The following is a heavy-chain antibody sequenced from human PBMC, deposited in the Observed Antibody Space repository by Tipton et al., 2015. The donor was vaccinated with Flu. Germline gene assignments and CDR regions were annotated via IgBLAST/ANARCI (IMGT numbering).Heavy chain of an antibody. J-gene: IGHJ4*02. CDR1: GGSISSSNW. D-gene: IGHD3-22*01. V-gene: IGHV4-4*02. CDR3: ARAKSHGYYYDSSEGAYFDY. Sequence: TLSLTCAVSGGSISSSNWWSWVRQPPGKGLEWIGEIYHSGSTNYNPSLKSRVTISVDKSKNQFSLKLSSVTAADTAVYYCARAKSHGYYYDSSEGAYFDYWGQGTLVTVSS. CDR2: IYHSGST.